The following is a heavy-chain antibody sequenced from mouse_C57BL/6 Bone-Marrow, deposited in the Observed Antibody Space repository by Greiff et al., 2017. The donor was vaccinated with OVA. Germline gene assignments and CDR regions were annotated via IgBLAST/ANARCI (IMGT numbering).Heavy chain of an antibody. V-gene: IGHV1-50*01. D-gene: IGHD1-1*01. Sequence: QVQLQQPGAELVKPGASVKLSCKASGYTFTSYWMQWVKQRPGQGLEWIGEIDPSGRYTNYNQKFKGKATLTVDTSSSTAYMQLSSLTSEDSAVYYCAREGITTIVGDYGGQGTTLTVSS. CDR1: GYTFTSYW. CDR2: IDPSGRYT. J-gene: IGHJ2*01. CDR3: AREGITTIVGDY.